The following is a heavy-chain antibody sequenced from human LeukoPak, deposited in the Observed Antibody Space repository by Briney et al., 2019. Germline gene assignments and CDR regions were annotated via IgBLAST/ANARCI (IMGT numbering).Heavy chain of an antibody. CDR2: TRNKANTYTT. V-gene: IGHV3-72*01. CDR1: GFTFSDHY. D-gene: IGHD2-15*01. CDR3: ASFSVG. Sequence: GGSLRLSCAASGFTFSDHYMDWVRQAPGKGLEWVGRTRNKANTYTTEYAASVKGRFTISRDDSNNSLYLQMNSLRAEDTAVYYCASFSVGWGQGTLVTVSS. J-gene: IGHJ4*02.